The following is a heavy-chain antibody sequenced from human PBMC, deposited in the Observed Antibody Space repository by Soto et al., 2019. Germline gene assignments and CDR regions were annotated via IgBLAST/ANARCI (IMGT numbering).Heavy chain of an antibody. CDR2: MDPSDSYT. D-gene: IGHD2-2*02. V-gene: IGHV5-10-1*01. CDR1: GYSFTSYW. CDR3: ASAHCSSTSCYTDYYGMDV. J-gene: IGHJ6*02. Sequence: PGESLKISCRGSGYSFTSYWISWVRQMPGKGLEWMGRMDPSDSYTNYSPSFQGHVTISADKSISTAYLQWSSLKASDTAMYYCASAHCSSTSCYTDYYGMDVWGQGTTVTVSS.